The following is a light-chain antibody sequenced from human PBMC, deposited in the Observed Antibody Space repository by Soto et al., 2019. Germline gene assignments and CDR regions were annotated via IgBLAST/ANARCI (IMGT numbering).Light chain of an antibody. Sequence: EIVLTQSPATLSLSPGERATLSCRASQSVSCSLAWYQQKPGQAPRLLIYDASNRATGIPARFSGSGSGTDFTLTISSLEPEDFAVYYCQQRYNWRLTFGGGTKVEIK. V-gene: IGKV3-11*01. CDR2: DAS. CDR3: QQRYNWRLT. J-gene: IGKJ4*01. CDR1: QSVSCS.